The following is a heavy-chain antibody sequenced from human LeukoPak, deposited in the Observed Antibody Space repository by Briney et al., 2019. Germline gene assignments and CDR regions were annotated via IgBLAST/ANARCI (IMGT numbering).Heavy chain of an antibody. V-gene: IGHV3-7*01. D-gene: IGHD1-1*01. CDR3: ARLDWTQNYYFDY. Sequence: GGSLRLSCAASGFTFSSYGMSWVRQAPGKGLEWVANIKRDGGEKYYVDSVKGRFTISRDNAKNSLYLQMNSLRAEDTAVYYCARLDWTQNYYFDYWGQGALVTVSS. CDR2: IKRDGGEK. CDR1: GFTFSSYG. J-gene: IGHJ4*02.